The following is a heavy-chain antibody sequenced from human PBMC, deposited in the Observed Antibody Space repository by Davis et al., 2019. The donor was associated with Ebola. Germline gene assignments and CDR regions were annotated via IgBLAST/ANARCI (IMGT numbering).Heavy chain of an antibody. V-gene: IGHV4-61*01. J-gene: IGHJ6*02. D-gene: IGHD3-3*01. Sequence: SETLSLTCTVSGGSVSSGSYYWSWIRPPPGKGLEWIGYIYYSGSTNYNPSLKSRVTISVDTPKNQFSLKLSSVTAADTAVYYCARGTIFGVVRYYYYGMDVWGQGTTVTVSS. CDR1: GGSVSSGSYY. CDR2: IYYSGST. CDR3: ARGTIFGVVRYYYYGMDV.